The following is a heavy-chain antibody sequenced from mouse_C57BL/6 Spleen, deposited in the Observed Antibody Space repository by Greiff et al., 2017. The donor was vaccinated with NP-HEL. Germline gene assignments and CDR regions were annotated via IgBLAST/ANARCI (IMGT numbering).Heavy chain of an antibody. V-gene: IGHV1-82*01. Sequence: QVQLQQSGPELVKPGASVKISCKASGYAFSSSWMHWVKQRPGKGLEWIGRIYPGDGDTNYNGKFKGKATLTADKSSSTAYMQLSSLTSEDSAVYFCARLGVTYYFDYWGQGTTLTVSS. CDR1: GYAFSSSW. D-gene: IGHD2-2*01. J-gene: IGHJ2*01. CDR2: IYPGDGDT. CDR3: ARLGVTYYFDY.